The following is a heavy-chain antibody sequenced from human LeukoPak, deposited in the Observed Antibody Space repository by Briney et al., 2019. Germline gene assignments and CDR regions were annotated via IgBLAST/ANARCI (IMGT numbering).Heavy chain of an antibody. D-gene: IGHD3-10*01. CDR1: GGSISSLDYY. CDR3: ARDRDYYGSGSLGYFDS. V-gene: IGHV4-31*03. J-gene: IGHJ4*02. Sequence: PSETLSLTCTVSGGSISSLDYYWSWIRHHPGKGLEWIGYYYYSGSAHYNPSLKSRVAMAVDTSKNQFSLRLSSVTAADTAVYYCARDRDYYGSGSLGYFDSWGQGTLVTVSS. CDR2: YYYSGSA.